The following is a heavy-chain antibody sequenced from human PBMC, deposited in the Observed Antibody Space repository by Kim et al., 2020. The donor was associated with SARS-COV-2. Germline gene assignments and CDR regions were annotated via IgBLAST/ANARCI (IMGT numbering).Heavy chain of an antibody. V-gene: IGHV3-48*02. Sequence: GGSLRLSCAASGFTFSSYSMNWVRQAPGKGLEWVSYISSSSSTIYYADSVKGRFTISRDNAKNSLYLQMNSLRDEDTAVYYCARDVRQWLVHYYYGMDVWGQGTTVTVSS. CDR2: ISSSSSTI. D-gene: IGHD6-19*01. CDR1: GFTFSSYS. J-gene: IGHJ6*02. CDR3: ARDVRQWLVHYYYGMDV.